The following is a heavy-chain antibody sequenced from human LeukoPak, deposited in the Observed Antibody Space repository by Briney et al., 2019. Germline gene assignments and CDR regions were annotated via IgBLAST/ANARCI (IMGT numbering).Heavy chain of an antibody. V-gene: IGHV4-34*01. Sequence: PSETLSLTCAVYGGSFSGYYWSWIRQPPGKGLEWIGEINHSGSTNYNPSLKSRVTISVDTSKNQFSLKLSSVTAADTAVYYCATDSSGYSTLLDYWGQGTLVTVSS. D-gene: IGHD3-22*01. J-gene: IGHJ4*02. CDR2: INHSGST. CDR1: GGSFSGYY. CDR3: ATDSSGYSTLLDY.